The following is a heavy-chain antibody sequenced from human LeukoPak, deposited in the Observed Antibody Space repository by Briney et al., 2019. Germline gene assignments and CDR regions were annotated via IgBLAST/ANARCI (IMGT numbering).Heavy chain of an antibody. Sequence: SETLSLTCAVYGGSFSGYYWSWIRQPPGKGLEWIGEINHSGSTNYNPSLKSRVTISVDTSKHQFSLKLSSVTAADTAVYYCARVGGVVTPFDYWGQGTLVTVSS. CDR3: ARVGGVVTPFDY. CDR2: INHSGST. CDR1: GGSFSGYY. V-gene: IGHV4-34*01. J-gene: IGHJ4*02. D-gene: IGHD2-21*02.